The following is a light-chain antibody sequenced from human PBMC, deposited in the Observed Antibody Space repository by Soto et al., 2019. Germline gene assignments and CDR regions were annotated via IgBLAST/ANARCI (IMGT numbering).Light chain of an antibody. Sequence: EIVMTQSPATVSVSPGERATLTCRASQSVSSNFAWYQQKPGQAPRLLIYGASIRVAGIPARFGGSGSGTEFTLTISSLQSEDFAVYYCQQYDNWPITFGQGTRLEIK. CDR2: GAS. CDR1: QSVSSN. V-gene: IGKV3D-15*01. CDR3: QQYDNWPIT. J-gene: IGKJ5*01.